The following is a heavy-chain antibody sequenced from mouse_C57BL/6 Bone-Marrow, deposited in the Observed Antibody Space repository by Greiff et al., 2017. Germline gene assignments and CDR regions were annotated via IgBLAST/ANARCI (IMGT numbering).Heavy chain of an antibody. V-gene: IGHV14-4*01. J-gene: IGHJ3*01. CDR1: GFNIKDDY. Sequence: VQLKESGAELVRPGASVKLSCTASGFNIKDDYMHWVKQRPEQGLEWIGWIDPENGDTEYASKFQGKATITADTSSNTAYLQLSSLTSEDTAVYYCTTGGSPFAYWGQGTLVTVS. CDR3: TTGGSPFAY. D-gene: IGHD1-1*01. CDR2: IDPENGDT.